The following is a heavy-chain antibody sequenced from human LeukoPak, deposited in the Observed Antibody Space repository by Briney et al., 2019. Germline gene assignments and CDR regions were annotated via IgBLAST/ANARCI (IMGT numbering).Heavy chain of an antibody. Sequence: GESLKISCQAPGYGFTSSWIGWARPMPGKGLEWMAIINPGDSDTRYSPSFQGQVTISADKSISTVYLQWGSLKASDTAMYYCARQPGAGWFDPWGQGTLVTVPS. CDR3: ARQPGAGWFDP. CDR2: INPGDSDT. CDR1: GYGFTSSW. D-gene: IGHD3-10*01. V-gene: IGHV5-51*01. J-gene: IGHJ5*02.